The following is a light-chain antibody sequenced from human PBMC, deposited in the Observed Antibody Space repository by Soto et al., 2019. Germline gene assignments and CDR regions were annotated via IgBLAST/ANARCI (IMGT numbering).Light chain of an antibody. CDR3: QHYNAFPWP. V-gene: IGKV1-5*01. CDR1: QSIRNW. J-gene: IGKJ1*01. Sequence: DIQMTQSPSTLSASVGDRVTITCRASQSIRNWLARYQDKPGKAPKLLIYGASSLESGVPSRFSGSGSGTAFTLTIGGLQPDDFAPNYCQHYNAFPWPFGQGTKGEI. CDR2: GAS.